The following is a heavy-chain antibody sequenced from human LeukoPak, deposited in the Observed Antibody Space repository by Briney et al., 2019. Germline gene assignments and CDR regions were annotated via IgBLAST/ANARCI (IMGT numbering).Heavy chain of an antibody. V-gene: IGHV5-51*01. CDR3: ARGGYYYDSSGSYYFDY. J-gene: IGHJ4*02. CDR1: GYSFTSYW. Sequence: GDSLKISCKDSGYSFTSYWIGWVRQMPGKGQEWMGIIYPGDSDTRYSPSFQGQVTISADKSISTAYLQWSSLKASDTAMYYCARGGYYYDSSGSYYFDYWGQGTLVTVSS. CDR2: IYPGDSDT. D-gene: IGHD3-22*01.